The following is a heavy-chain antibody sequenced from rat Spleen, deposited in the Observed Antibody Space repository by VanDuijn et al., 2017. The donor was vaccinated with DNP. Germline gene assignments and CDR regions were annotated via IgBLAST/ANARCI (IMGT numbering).Heavy chain of an antibody. Sequence: EVQLVESGGGLVQPGRSLKLSCAASGFTFSYYYMAWVRQAPRKGLEWVATINTSGSTYYRDSVKGRFTISRDNAKSSLYLQMDSLRSEDTATYYCARWGGDYFDYWGQGVMVTVSS. J-gene: IGHJ2*01. V-gene: IGHV5-25*01. CDR2: INTSGST. CDR3: ARWGGDYFDY. CDR1: GFTFSYYY.